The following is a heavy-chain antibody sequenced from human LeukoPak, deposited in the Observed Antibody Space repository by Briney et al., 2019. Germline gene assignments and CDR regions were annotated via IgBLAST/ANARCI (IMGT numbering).Heavy chain of an antibody. D-gene: IGHD5-12*01. J-gene: IGHJ4*02. CDR1: GYTFTGYY. CDR2: INPNSGGT. Sequence: ASVKVSCKASGYTFTGYYMHLVRQAPGQGLEWMGWINPNSGGTNYPQKFQGRGTMTRGTASTTAYMELRSLRSDDTAVYYCARGGGWLRPPLDYCGQGTLVTVSS. V-gene: IGHV1-2*02. CDR3: ARGGGWLRPPLDY.